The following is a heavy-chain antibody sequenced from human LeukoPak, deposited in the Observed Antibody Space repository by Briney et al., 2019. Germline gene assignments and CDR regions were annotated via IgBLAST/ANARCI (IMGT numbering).Heavy chain of an antibody. D-gene: IGHD4-17*01. J-gene: IGHJ4*02. CDR3: ARAPIYGDSAGYFDY. V-gene: IGHV3-9*01. CDR2: ISWNSGSI. Sequence: WIRQPAGKGLEWVSGISWNSGSITYADSVKGRFTISRDNAKNSLYLQMYSLRTEDTALFYCARAPIYGDSAGYFDYWGQGTRVTVSS.